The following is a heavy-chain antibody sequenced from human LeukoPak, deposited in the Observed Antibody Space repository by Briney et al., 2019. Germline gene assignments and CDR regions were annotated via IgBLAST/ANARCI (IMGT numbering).Heavy chain of an antibody. D-gene: IGHD4-23*01. CDR3: ARDNSVEDTAWWFDP. Sequence: AASVKVPCKASGYTFTSYDINWVRQATGQGLEWMGWMNPNSGNTGYAQKFQGRVTITRNTSISTAYMELSSLRSEDTAVYYCARDNSVEDTAWWFDPWGQGTLVTVSS. CDR1: GYTFTSYD. CDR2: MNPNSGNT. J-gene: IGHJ5*02. V-gene: IGHV1-8*03.